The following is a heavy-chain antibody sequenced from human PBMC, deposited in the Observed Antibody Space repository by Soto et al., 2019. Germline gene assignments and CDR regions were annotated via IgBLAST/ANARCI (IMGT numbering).Heavy chain of an antibody. CDR3: ARGLRGYSYGLWYFDY. CDR1: GGSISSYY. Sequence: SETLSLTCTVSGGSISSYYWSWIRQPPGKGLEWIGYIYYSGSTNYNPSLKSRVTISVDTSKNQFSLKLSSVTAADTAVYYCARGLRGYSYGLWYFDYWGQGTLVTVSS. J-gene: IGHJ4*02. V-gene: IGHV4-59*08. D-gene: IGHD5-18*01. CDR2: IYYSGST.